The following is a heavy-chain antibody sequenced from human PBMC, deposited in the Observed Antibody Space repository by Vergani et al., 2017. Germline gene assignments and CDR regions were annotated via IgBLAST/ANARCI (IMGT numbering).Heavy chain of an antibody. CDR3: AHSLYQPLVSAFDI. J-gene: IGHJ3*02. D-gene: IGHD2-2*01. CDR2: IYWDDDK. V-gene: IGHV2-5*02. CDR1: RFSLSTSGVG. Sequence: QITLKESGPTLVKPTQTLTLTCTFSRFSLSTSGVGVGWIRQPPGKALEWLALIYWDDDKRYSPSLKSRLTITKDTSKNQVVLTMTNMDPVDTATYYCAHSLYQPLVSAFDIWGQGTMVTVSS.